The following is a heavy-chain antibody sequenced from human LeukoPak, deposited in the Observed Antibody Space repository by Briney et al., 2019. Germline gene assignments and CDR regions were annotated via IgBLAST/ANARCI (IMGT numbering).Heavy chain of an antibody. CDR2: ISAYNGNT. V-gene: IGHV1-18*01. CDR1: GYTFTSYG. J-gene: IGHJ4*02. Sequence: ASXXVSCKASGYTFTSYGISWVRQAPGQGLEWMGWISAYNGNTNYAQKLQGRVTITTDTSTSTAYMELRSLRSDHTAVYYCARGVGATTLPFDYWGQGTLVTVSS. D-gene: IGHD1-26*01. CDR3: ARGVGATTLPFDY.